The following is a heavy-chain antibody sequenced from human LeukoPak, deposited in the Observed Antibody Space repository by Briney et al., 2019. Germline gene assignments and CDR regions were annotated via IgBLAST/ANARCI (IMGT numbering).Heavy chain of an antibody. CDR1: GFTFSGYG. D-gene: IGHD6-13*01. CDR2: ISYDGSIK. CDR3: AKALGSTCLDY. J-gene: IGHJ4*02. V-gene: IGHV3-30*18. Sequence: GGSLRLSCAASGFTFSGYGIHWVRQAPGKGLEWVAFISYDGSIKYYVDSVKGRFTISRDNSKNTLYLQVNSLRVEDTAFHYCAKALGSTCLDYWGQGTLVTVSS.